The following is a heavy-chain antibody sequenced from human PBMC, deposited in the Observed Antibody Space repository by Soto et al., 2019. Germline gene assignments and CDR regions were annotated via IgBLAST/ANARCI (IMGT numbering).Heavy chain of an antibody. D-gene: IGHD3-10*01. CDR1: GGCISSADYY. V-gene: IGHV4-30-4*01. Sequence: SETLSLTCTVSGGCISSADYYWSWIRQPPGKGLEWIGYIYYSGSTYYNPSLKSRVTISVDTSKNQFSLKLSSVTAADTAVYYCARAQGSGFLVSWGQGTLVTVSS. CDR2: IYYSGST. J-gene: IGHJ4*02. CDR3: ARAQGSGFLVS.